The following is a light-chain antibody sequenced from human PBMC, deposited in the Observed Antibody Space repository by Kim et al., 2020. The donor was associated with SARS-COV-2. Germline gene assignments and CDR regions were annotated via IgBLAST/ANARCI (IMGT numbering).Light chain of an antibody. J-gene: IGKJ1*01. CDR1: QSVTSNY. Sequence: PGERAPPSSRASQSVTSNYLAWYQQRPGQAPRLLIYGASSRATGIPDSFRGSGSGTDFTLTISRLEPEDFAVYYCQQYGTSKTFGRGTKVDIK. CDR3: QQYGTSKT. V-gene: IGKV3-20*01. CDR2: GAS.